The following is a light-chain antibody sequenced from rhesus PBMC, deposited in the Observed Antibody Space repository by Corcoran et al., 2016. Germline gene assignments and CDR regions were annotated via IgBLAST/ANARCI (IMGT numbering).Light chain of an antibody. CDR3: QQYNDLYS. J-gene: IGKJ2*01. Sequence: EIVMTQSPATLSLSPGETATLSCRASESVGSYLAWYQQKPGQAPKLLVHSAYFRATGIPDRFSGSGSRTESTLTISSLEPEDVGVYHCQQYNDLYSFGQGTKVEIK. CDR2: SAY. CDR1: ESVGSY. V-gene: IGKV3-40*03.